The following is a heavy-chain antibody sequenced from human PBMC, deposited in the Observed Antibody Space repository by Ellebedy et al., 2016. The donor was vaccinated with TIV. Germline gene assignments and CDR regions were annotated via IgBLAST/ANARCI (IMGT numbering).Heavy chain of an antibody. CDR2: IKPDETEK. V-gene: IGHV3-7*01. CDR1: GFTFSSHW. J-gene: IGHJ5*02. Sequence: GGSLRLSXTASGFTFSSHWMGWVRQAPGKGLEWVANIKPDETEKYYAASVKGRFTISRDNAKNSLYLELNSLRAEDTALYYCAGYGWPANFDPWGQGTLVTVSS. CDR3: AGYGWPANFDP. D-gene: IGHD5-18*01.